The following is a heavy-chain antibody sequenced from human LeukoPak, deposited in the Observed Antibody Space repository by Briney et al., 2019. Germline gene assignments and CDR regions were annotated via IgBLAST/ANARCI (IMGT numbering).Heavy chain of an antibody. Sequence: ASVKVSCKASGYTFTGYYVHWVRQAPGQGLEWMGRINPNSGGTNYAQKFQGRVTMTRDTSISTAYMELSRLRSDDTAVYYCARDSNVLLWFGESDNWFDPWGQGTLVTVSS. D-gene: IGHD3-10*01. CDR3: ARDSNVLLWFGESDNWFDP. CDR1: GYTFTGYY. J-gene: IGHJ5*02. V-gene: IGHV1-2*06. CDR2: INPNSGGT.